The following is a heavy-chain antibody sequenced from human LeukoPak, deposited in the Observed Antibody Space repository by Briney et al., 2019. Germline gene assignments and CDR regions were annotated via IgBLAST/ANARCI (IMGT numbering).Heavy chain of an antibody. J-gene: IGHJ4*02. CDR1: GLTFSSSW. V-gene: IGHV3-7*01. CDR2: TNPDGNKK. Sequence: GGSLRLSCAVSGLTFSSSWMDWVRQAPGKGLEWVASTNPDGNKKYSADSVKGRFTISRDNAENSLYLQMNSLRVEDTAFYYCARDLAYSRLDYWGQGMLVTVSS. CDR3: ARDLAYSRLDY. D-gene: IGHD5-18*01.